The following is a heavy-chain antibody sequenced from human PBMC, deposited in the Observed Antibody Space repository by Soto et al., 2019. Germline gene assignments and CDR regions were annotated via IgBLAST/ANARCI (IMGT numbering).Heavy chain of an antibody. Sequence: QITLEESGPTLLKPTQTLTLTCTVSGFSLTTSGMGVGWIRQPPGKALEWLALIYWEDDKRYRRSLKNRLTISKDTSRDQVVLTLTNVDPMDSGTYYWVHRLPGCTTKACWASIAYGGQGTLVTVSS. CDR3: VHRLPGCTTKACWASIAY. CDR2: IYWEDDK. CDR1: GFSLTTSGMG. J-gene: IGHJ4*02. D-gene: IGHD2-8*01. V-gene: IGHV2-5*02.